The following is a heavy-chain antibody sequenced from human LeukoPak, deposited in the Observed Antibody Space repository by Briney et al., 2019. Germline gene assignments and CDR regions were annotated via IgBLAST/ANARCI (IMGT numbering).Heavy chain of an antibody. CDR3: ARGQRGGSYYLDRRFQPFDY. V-gene: IGHV4-34*01. Sequence: SETLSLTCAVYGGSLSGYYWSWIRHPPGKGLEWVGEINHSGSTNYNPSFKRPVTISVDTPKNLSTSKLRSVTSADTALYFCARGQRGGSYYLDRRFQPFDYWGEGTLVTVSS. CDR2: INHSGST. CDR1: GGSLSGYY. D-gene: IGHD1-26*01. J-gene: IGHJ4*02.